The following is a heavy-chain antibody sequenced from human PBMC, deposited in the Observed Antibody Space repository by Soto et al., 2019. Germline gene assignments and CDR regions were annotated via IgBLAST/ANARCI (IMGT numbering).Heavy chain of an antibody. D-gene: IGHD1-7*01. CDR2: IYPGDSDT. CDR3: ARAYNWNSLRTGWFDP. Sequence: GESLKISCKGSGHSFNNYWIGWVRQMPGKGLEWMGIIYPGDSDTRYSPSFQGQVTISADKSISTAYLQWSSLKASDTAMYYCARAYNWNSLRTGWFDPWGQGTLVTVAS. CDR1: GHSFNNYW. V-gene: IGHV5-51*01. J-gene: IGHJ5*02.